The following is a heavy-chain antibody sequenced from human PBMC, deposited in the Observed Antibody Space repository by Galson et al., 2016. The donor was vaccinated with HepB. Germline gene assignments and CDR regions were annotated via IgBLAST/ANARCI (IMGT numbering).Heavy chain of an antibody. V-gene: IGHV3-48*02. J-gene: IGHJ2*01. CDR2: ISSSSSSI. CDR1: GFTFSSYG. D-gene: IGHD2-15*01. Sequence: SLRLSCAASGFTFSSYGMHWVRQAPGKGLEWVSYISSSSSSIYYADSVKGRSTISRDNAKNSLYLQMNSLRDEDTAVYYCATQYCSGGSCYSAAPGYWYFDLWGRGTLVTVSS. CDR3: ATQYCSGGSCYSAAPGYWYFDL.